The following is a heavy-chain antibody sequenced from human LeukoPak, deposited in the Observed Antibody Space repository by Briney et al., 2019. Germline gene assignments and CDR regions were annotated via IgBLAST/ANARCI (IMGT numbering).Heavy chain of an antibody. D-gene: IGHD3-10*01. CDR3: ATLYGPHRRRFDY. Sequence: GGSLRLSCAASGFTFDDYGMSWVRQAPVKGMEWVSGINWNGGGTGYADSAKGRFTISRDNAKNSLYLQMNSPRAEDTALYYCATLYGPHRRRFDYWGQGTLVTVSS. V-gene: IGHV3-20*04. CDR2: INWNGGGT. CDR1: GFTFDDYG. J-gene: IGHJ4*02.